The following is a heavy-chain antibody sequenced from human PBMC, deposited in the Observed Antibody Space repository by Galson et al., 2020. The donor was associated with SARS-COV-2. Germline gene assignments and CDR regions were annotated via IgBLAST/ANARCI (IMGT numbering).Heavy chain of an antibody. V-gene: IGHV4-59*01. J-gene: IGHJ6*02. CDR1: GGSISSYY. CDR3: ARETLVRGVRGGYYYYGVDV. CDR2: IYYSGST. D-gene: IGHD3-10*01. Sequence: SETLSLTCTVSGGSISSYYWSWIRQPPGKGLEWIGYIYYSGSTSYNPSLKSRVTISADTSKNQFSLKLNSVTAADTAVYYCARETLVRGVRGGYYYYGVDVWGQGTTVTVSS.